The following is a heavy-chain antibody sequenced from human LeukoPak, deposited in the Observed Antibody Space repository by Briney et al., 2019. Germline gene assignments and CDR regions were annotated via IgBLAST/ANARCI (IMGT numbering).Heavy chain of an antibody. CDR2: ISYDGSNK. Sequence: PGGSLRLSCAASGFTFSNYAMYWVRQAPGKGLEWVAVISYDGSNKYYADSVKGRFTISRDNSKNTLYLQMNSLRVEDTAVYYCARARATVTRISSFDIWGQGTMVTVSS. V-gene: IGHV3-30*04. D-gene: IGHD4-17*01. CDR3: ARARATVTRISSFDI. J-gene: IGHJ3*02. CDR1: GFTFSNYA.